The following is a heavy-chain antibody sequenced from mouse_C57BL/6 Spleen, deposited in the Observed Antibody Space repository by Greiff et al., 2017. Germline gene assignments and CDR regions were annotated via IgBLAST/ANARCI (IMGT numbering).Heavy chain of an antibody. V-gene: IGHV1-50*01. D-gene: IGHD1-1*01. CDR2: IDPSDGYT. Sequence: QVQLQQPGAELVKPGASVKLSCKASGYTFTSYWMKWVKQRPGQGLEWIGEIDPSDGYTNYNQKFKGKATMTVDTSSSTAYMQISSLTSEDSAVYYCARGYYYGYFDVWGKGTTVTVSS. CDR3: ARGYYYGYFDV. CDR1: GYTFTSYW. J-gene: IGHJ1*03.